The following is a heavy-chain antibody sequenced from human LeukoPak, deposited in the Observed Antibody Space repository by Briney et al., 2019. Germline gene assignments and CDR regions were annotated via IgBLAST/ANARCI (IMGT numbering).Heavy chain of an antibody. D-gene: IGHD2-2*01. V-gene: IGHV4-34*01. CDR2: INHSGST. J-gene: IGHJ4*02. Sequence: PSETLSLTCAVYGGSFSGYYWSWIRQPPGKGLEWIGEINHSGSTNYNPSLKSRVTISVDTSKNQFSLKLSSVTAADTAVYYCARDRSYCSSTSCYEDLFDYWGQGTLVTVSS. CDR1: GGSFSGYY. CDR3: ARDRSYCSSTSCYEDLFDY.